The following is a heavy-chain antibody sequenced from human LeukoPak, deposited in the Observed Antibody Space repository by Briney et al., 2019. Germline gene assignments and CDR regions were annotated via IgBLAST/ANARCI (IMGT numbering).Heavy chain of an antibody. Sequence: SETLSLTCTVSGGSISSYYWSWIRQPAGKGLEWIGRIYSSGSTDYNPSLKSRVTMSVDTSKNQFSLKMRSVTAADTAVYYCARGIAAASERAFDIWGQGTMVTVSS. J-gene: IGHJ3*02. D-gene: IGHD6-13*01. CDR2: IYSSGST. CDR1: GGSISSYY. CDR3: ARGIAAASERAFDI. V-gene: IGHV4-4*07.